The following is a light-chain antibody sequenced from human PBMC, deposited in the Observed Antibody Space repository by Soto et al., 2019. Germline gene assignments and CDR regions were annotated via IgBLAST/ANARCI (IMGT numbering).Light chain of an antibody. Sequence: EIVLTQSPGTLSLSPGERATLSCRASQSVSTNDLAWYQRKPGQAPRLLIYGASSRATDIPNRFSGSGSGTDFTLTITRLKAEDFAVYYCQQYGSSPPTFGQWTKVEIK. CDR1: QSVSTND. J-gene: IGKJ1*01. CDR2: GAS. V-gene: IGKV3-20*01. CDR3: QQYGSSPPT.